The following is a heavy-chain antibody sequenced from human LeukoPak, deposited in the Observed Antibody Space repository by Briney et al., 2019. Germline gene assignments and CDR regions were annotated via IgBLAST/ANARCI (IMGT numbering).Heavy chain of an antibody. CDR1: GGTFISYA. CDR3: ARDWSGYYPNWFDP. CDR2: IIPIFGTA. Sequence: ASVKVSCKASGGTFISYAISWVRQAPGQGLEWMGGIIPIFGTANYAQKFQGRVTITADESTSTAYMELSSLRSEDTAVYYCARDWSGYYPNWFDPWDQGTLVTVSS. V-gene: IGHV1-69*13. D-gene: IGHD3-3*01. J-gene: IGHJ5*02.